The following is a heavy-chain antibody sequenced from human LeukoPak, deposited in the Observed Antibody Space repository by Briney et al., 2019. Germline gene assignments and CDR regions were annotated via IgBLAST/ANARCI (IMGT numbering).Heavy chain of an antibody. CDR2: INYSGST. Sequence: SETLSLTCTVSGGTISSGVYYWSCIRQHPGKGLVWLGYINYSGSTYYNPALKRRVSISIETSKNQFSLRLSSVTAADTAVYSCARAIPYWYFDLWGRGTLVIVSS. CDR3: ARAIPYWYFDL. J-gene: IGHJ2*01. CDR1: GGTISSGVYY. V-gene: IGHV4-31*03.